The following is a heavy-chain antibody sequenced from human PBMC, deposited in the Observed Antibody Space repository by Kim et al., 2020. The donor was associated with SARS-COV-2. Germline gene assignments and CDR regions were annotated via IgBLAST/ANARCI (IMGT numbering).Heavy chain of an antibody. CDR2: ISSSGSTI. J-gene: IGHJ6*02. CDR1: GFTFSSYE. D-gene: IGHD1-26*01. V-gene: IGHV3-48*03. CDR3: ARDGGSYLSEFLYYYGMDV. Sequence: GGSLRLSCAASGFTFSSYEMNWVRQAPGKGLEWVSYISSSGSTIYYADSVKGRFTISRDNAKNSLYLQMNSLRAEDTAVYYCARDGGSYLSEFLYYYGMDVWGQGTTVTVSS.